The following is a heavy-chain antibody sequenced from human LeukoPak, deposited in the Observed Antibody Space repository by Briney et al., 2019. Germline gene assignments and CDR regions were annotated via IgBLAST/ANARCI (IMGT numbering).Heavy chain of an antibody. Sequence: GALRLSCAASGFTFSSYAMHWVRQAPGKGLEWVALISYDGSNKYYADSVKGRFTISRDNARNSLYLQMNSLRAEDTAVYYCARWLGAIAWPYYFDYWGQGTLVTVSS. CDR2: ISYDGSNK. CDR1: GFTFSSYA. V-gene: IGHV3-30*04. D-gene: IGHD3-16*02. CDR3: ARWLGAIAWPYYFDY. J-gene: IGHJ4*02.